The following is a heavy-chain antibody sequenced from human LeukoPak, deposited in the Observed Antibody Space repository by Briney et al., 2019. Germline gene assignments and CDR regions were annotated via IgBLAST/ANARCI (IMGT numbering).Heavy chain of an antibody. CDR3: ARGYGDILTGYPPSPGMDV. J-gene: IGHJ6*02. CDR2: IYYSGST. D-gene: IGHD3-9*01. CDR1: GGSISSGGYY. V-gene: IGHV4-61*08. Sequence: SETLSLTCTVSGGSISSGGYYWSWIRQHPGKGLEWIGYIYYSGSTNYNPSLKSRVTISVDTSKNQFSQKLSSVTAADTAVYYCARGYGDILTGYPPSPGMDVWGQGTTVTVSS.